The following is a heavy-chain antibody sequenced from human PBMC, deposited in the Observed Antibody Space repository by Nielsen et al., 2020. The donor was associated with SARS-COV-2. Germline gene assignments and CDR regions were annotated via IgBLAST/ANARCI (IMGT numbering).Heavy chain of an antibody. V-gene: IGHV3-7*03. CDR1: GFTFSSYW. J-gene: IGHJ4*02. D-gene: IGHD2-2*01. CDR3: ARDPQRRFDY. CDR2: IKLDGSEK. Sequence: GESLKISCAASGFTFSSYWMSWVRQAPGKGLEWVANIKLDGSEKYYVDSVKGRFTISRDNAKNSLYLQMNSLRAEDTAVYYCARDPQRRFDYWGQGTLLTVSS.